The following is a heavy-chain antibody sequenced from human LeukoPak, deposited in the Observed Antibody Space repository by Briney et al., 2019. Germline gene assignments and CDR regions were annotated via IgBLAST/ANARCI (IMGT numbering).Heavy chain of an antibody. Sequence: GSSVKVSCKASGGTFSSYTISWVRQAPGQGVEWMGRIIPILGIAKYAQKFEGRVTINADKSTRRAYMELSSLRSEDTAVYYCARDRAASSPYYFDYWGQGTLVTVSS. CDR1: GGTFSSYT. D-gene: IGHD6-6*01. CDR2: IIPILGIA. V-gene: IGHV1-69*04. CDR3: ARDRAASSPYYFDY. J-gene: IGHJ4*02.